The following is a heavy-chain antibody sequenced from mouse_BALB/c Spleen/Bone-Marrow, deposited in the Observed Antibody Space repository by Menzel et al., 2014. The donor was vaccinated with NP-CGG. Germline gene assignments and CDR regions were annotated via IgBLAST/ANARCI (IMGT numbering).Heavy chain of an antibody. CDR2: ISCYNGAT. D-gene: IGHD1-1*01. CDR3: ARSEGIYYCGSSYAMDY. V-gene: IGHV1S34*01. J-gene: IGHJ4*01. CDR1: DYSFXDYY. Sequence: LVKTGASVKISCKAPDYSFXDYYMHWVKQTHGESLEWIGYISCYNGATSYNQKFKGKATFTVDTSSSTAYMQFSSLTSKDSAVYYCARSEGIYYCGSSYAMDYWGQGTSVTVSS.